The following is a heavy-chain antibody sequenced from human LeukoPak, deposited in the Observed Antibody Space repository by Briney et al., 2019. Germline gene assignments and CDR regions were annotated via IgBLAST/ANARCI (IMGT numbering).Heavy chain of an antibody. CDR1: GDSMSDSY. V-gene: IGHV4-4*07. CDR3: ARAPPDDFGGIDAFDI. Sequence: SETLSLTCTVSGDSMSDSYWSWIRQPAGKGLEWIGRIYASGSTNYNPSLKSRVTLSVDTSKNQFSLKLSSVTAADTAVYYCARAPPDDFGGIDAFDIWGQGTMVTVSS. D-gene: IGHD4-23*01. CDR2: IYASGST. J-gene: IGHJ3*02.